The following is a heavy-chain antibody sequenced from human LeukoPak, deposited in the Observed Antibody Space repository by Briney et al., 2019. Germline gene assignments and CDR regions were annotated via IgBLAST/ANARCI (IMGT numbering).Heavy chain of an antibody. CDR1: GFTFNDYY. Sequence: PGGSLRLSCEASGFTFNDYYMSWVRQAPGKGLEWVSVIYSGGSTYYADSVKGRFTISRDNSKSTLYIQMNSLRAEDTAVYYCARAKPKNMVRGLIMRRESRYYFDYWGQGTLVTVSS. CDR3: ARAKPKNMVRGLIMRRESRYYFDY. J-gene: IGHJ4*02. V-gene: IGHV3-53*01. CDR2: IYSGGST. D-gene: IGHD3-10*01.